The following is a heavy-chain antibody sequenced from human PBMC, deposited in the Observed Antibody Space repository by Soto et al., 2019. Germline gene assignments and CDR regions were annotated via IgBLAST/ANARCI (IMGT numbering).Heavy chain of an antibody. J-gene: IGHJ5*02. D-gene: IGHD6-6*01. CDR2: IYYSGST. V-gene: IGHV4-30-4*01. Sequence: PSETLSLTCTVSGGSISSGDYYWSWIRQPPGKGLEWIGYIYYSGSTYYNPSLKSRVTISVDTSKNQFSLKLSSVTAADTAVYFCAREDAARIERWFDAWGQGILVTVSS. CDR1: GGSISSGDYY. CDR3: AREDAARIERWFDA.